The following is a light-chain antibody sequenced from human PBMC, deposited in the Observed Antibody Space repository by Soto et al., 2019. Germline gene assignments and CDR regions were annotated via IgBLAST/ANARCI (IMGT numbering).Light chain of an antibody. Sequence: QSVLTQPPSASGSPGQSVTISCTGTSIDVGGYNSVSWYQQHPGKAHKLMISEVSKRPSGVPDRFSGSKSGNTASLTVSEHQAEYEADYYCSSFAGNNNLVYGGGTKLTAL. CDR3: SSFAGNNNLV. CDR2: EVS. CDR1: SIDVGGYNS. V-gene: IGLV2-8*01. J-gene: IGLJ2*01.